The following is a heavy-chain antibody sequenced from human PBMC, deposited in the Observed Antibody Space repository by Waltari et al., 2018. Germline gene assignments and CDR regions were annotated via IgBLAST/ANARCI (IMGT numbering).Heavy chain of an antibody. CDR1: GFTFTNYG. Sequence: QVQLVESGGGVVQPGRSLRLSCAASGFTFTNYGMHWVRQAPGKGLEWVAVIAYDESQKHYADALKGRFTISRGKSKKALYLEMNSLRTEDTAVYYCAKCGGLLWFKESRYMDVWGKGTTVTVSS. J-gene: IGHJ6*03. V-gene: IGHV3-30*18. D-gene: IGHD3-10*01. CDR3: AKCGGLLWFKESRYMDV. CDR2: IAYDESQK.